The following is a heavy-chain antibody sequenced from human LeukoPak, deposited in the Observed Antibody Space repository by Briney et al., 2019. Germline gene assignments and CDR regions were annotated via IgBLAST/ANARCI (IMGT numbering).Heavy chain of an antibody. CDR2: ISYDGSNK. CDR3: ARGGYYDSSGYFDY. D-gene: IGHD3-22*01. V-gene: IGHV3-30*04. CDR1: GFTFSSYA. J-gene: IGHJ4*02. Sequence: GGSLRLSCAASGFTFSSYAMHWVRQAPGRGLEWVEVISYDGSNKYYAASVKGRFTISRDNSKNTLYLQMNSLRAEDTAVYYCARGGYYDSSGYFDYWGQGTLVTVSS.